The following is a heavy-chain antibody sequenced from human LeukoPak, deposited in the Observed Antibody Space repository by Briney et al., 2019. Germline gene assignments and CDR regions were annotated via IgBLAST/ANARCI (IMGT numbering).Heavy chain of an antibody. D-gene: IGHD6-19*01. V-gene: IGHV4-59*01. Sequence: SETLSLTCTVSAGSISSYYWNWIRQAPGKGLEWIGYIHYSGSTNHNSSLKSRVTISVDTSKNQYSLKLSSVTAADTAVYYCARDGVAGGFDYWGQGTLVTVSS. CDR1: AGSISSYY. J-gene: IGHJ4*02. CDR3: ARDGVAGGFDY. CDR2: IHYSGST.